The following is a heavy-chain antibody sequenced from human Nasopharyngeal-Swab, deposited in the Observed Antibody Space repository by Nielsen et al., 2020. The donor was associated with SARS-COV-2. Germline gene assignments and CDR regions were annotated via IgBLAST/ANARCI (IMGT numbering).Heavy chain of an antibody. Sequence: GESLKISCAGSGFTFSKYWMHWVRQAPGKGLEWVARLNPGGSGTSYVDSVKGRFTISRDNAKNTLFLQLISLRVEDTAVYYFVAPEPDYWGQGTLVTVSS. J-gene: IGHJ4*02. D-gene: IGHD1-14*01. CDR2: LNPGGSGT. CDR1: GFTFSKYW. V-gene: IGHV3-74*01. CDR3: VAPEPDY.